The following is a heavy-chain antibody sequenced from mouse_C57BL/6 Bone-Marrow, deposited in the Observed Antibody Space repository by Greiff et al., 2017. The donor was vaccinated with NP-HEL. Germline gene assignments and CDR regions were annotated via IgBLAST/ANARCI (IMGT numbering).Heavy chain of an antibody. CDR1: GFNIKDYY. V-gene: IGHV14-2*01. CDR3: AIMVTTVDY. J-gene: IGHJ2*01. CDR2: IDPEDGDT. Sequence: VQLQQSGAELVKPGASVKLSCTASGFNIKDYYMHWVQQRPEQGLEWIGRIDPEDGDTNYAPKFQGKATITADTSSNTADLQHSSLTSEDTAVYYCAIMVTTVDYWGQGTTLTVSS. D-gene: IGHD2-2*01.